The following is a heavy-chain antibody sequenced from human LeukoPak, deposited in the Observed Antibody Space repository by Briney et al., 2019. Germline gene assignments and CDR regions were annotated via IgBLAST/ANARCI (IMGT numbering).Heavy chain of an antibody. J-gene: IGHJ4*02. V-gene: IGHV3-23*01. D-gene: IGHD3-10*01. CDR3: AKGNYYGSGSYYPAYYFDY. Sequence: GGSLRLSCAASVFTFSSYAMSWVRQAPGKGLEWVSGINGSGGSTYYADSVKGRFTISRDNSKNTLYLQMSSLRAEDTAVYFCAKGNYYGSGSYYPAYYFDYWGQGTLVTVSS. CDR1: VFTFSSYA. CDR2: INGSGGST.